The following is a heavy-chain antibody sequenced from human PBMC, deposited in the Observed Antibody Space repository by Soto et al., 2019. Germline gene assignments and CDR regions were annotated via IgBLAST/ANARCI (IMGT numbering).Heavy chain of an antibody. CDR3: TTDGSFGGVVVAFHL. V-gene: IGHV3-15*07. CDR2: IKSKAAGGAI. CDR1: GFSFRDAW. D-gene: IGHD3-10*01. Sequence: EVQMVESGGGLVKPGGSLRLSCAVSGFSFRDAWMNWVRQAPGKGLEWVGRIKSKAAGGAIDYAAPVKDRFTISRDDSKDTLYPQINSLKTEDTAMYYCTTDGSFGGVVVAFHLWGQGTMLSVSS. J-gene: IGHJ3*01.